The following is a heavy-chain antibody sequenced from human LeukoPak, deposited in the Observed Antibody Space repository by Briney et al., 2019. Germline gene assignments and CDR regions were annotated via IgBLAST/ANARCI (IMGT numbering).Heavy chain of an antibody. V-gene: IGHV3-23*01. CDR1: GFTFATLA. D-gene: IGHD5/OR15-5a*01. Sequence: PGGSLRLSCAASGFTFATLAMRWVRQAPGKGLEWVAGINNSGSKTYYADSVKGRFTISRDNSKSTLYLQMNSLRAEDTAVYYCAKGVYEIDYWGQGTLVTVSS. J-gene: IGHJ4*02. CDR3: AKGVYEIDY. CDR2: INNSGSKT.